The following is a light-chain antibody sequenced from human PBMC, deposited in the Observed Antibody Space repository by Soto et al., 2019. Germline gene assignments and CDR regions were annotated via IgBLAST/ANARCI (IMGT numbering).Light chain of an antibody. Sequence: EIVFTQSPATLSLSPGERATLSCRASQSVSSYLAWYQQKPGQAPRLLIYDASNRATGIPDRFSGSGSGTDFTLTISSLEPEDSAVYYCQHRSKWPLTFGGGTKVDIK. CDR2: DAS. CDR3: QHRSKWPLT. J-gene: IGKJ4*01. V-gene: IGKV3-11*01. CDR1: QSVSSY.